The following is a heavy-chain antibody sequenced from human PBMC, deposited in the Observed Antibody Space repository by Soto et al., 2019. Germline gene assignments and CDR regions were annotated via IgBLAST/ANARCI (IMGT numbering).Heavy chain of an antibody. CDR2: MNPNSGNT. V-gene: IGHV1-8*01. CDR1: GYTFTSYD. Sequence: ASVKVSCKASGYTFTSYDINWVRQATGQGLEWMGWMNPNSGNTGYAQKFQGRVTMTRNTSISTAYMELSRLRSEDTAVYYCARGGRQLVRDAFDIWGQGTMVTVSS. D-gene: IGHD6-6*01. CDR3: ARGGRQLVRDAFDI. J-gene: IGHJ3*02.